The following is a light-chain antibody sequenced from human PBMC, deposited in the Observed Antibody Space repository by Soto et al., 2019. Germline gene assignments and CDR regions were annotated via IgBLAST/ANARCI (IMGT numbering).Light chain of an antibody. CDR1: QSVDSTY. CDR2: GAS. J-gene: IGKJ5*01. CDR3: QQYSRSPPIA. Sequence: ELVLTQSPGTLSLSPGERATLSCRASQSVDSTYLAWYQQRPAQAPRLLIHGASTRATGIPDRFGGSGSQTDFTLTINSLEPDDFAVYYCQQYSRSPPIAFGQGTRLEIK. V-gene: IGKV3-20*01.